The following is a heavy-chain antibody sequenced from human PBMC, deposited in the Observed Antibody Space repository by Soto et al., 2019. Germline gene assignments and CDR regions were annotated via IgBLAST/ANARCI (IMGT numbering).Heavy chain of an antibody. V-gene: IGHV3-74*01. J-gene: IGHJ4*02. CDR1: GFTFSSYW. CDR2: INSDGSST. CDR3: AREGDSSVFADY. D-gene: IGHD3-22*01. Sequence: EVQLVESGGRLVQPGGSLRLSCAASGFTFSSYWMHWVRQAPGKGLVWVSRINSDGSSTYYADSVKGRFTISRDNAKNTLYLQMNSLRAEDTAVYYCAREGDSSVFADYWGQGTLTTVSS.